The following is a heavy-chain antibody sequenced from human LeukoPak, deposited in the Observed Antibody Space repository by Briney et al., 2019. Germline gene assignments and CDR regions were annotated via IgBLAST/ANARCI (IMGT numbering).Heavy chain of an antibody. V-gene: IGHV1-69*01. CDR3: AVTYYYDSSVSWFDP. CDR2: IIPIFGTA. D-gene: IGHD3-22*01. CDR1: GGTFSSYA. J-gene: IGHJ5*02. Sequence: SVKVSCKASGGTFSSYAISWVRQAPGQGLEWMGGIIPIFGTANYAQKFQGRVTITADESTSTAYMELSSLRSEDTAVYYCAVTYYYDSSVSWFDPWGQGTLVTVSS.